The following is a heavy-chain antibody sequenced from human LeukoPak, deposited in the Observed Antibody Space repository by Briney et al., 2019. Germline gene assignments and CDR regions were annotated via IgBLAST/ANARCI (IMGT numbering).Heavy chain of an antibody. CDR2: IYHSGST. CDR1: GYSISSGYY. D-gene: IGHD3-16*01. J-gene: IGHJ5*02. V-gene: IGHV4-38-2*02. CDR3: ARDGGTRLGFDP. Sequence: SETLSPPRTVSGYSISSGYYWGWVRQPPREGVEWIGSIYHSGSTYYNPSLKSRVTISVDTSKNQFSLKLSSVTAADTGVYYCARDGGTRLGFDPWGQGTLVTVSS.